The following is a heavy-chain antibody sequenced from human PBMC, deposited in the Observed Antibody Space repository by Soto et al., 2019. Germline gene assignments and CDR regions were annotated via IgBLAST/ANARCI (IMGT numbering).Heavy chain of an antibody. D-gene: IGHD5-12*01. V-gene: IGHV3-23*01. CDR3: AKRSGGFSEFDY. CDR1: GFTFSGFA. Sequence: EVQLLESGGGLVQPGGSLRLSCAASGFTFSGFAMNWVRQPPGKGLEWVSSVAYTGSYTFYAASVKGRFTISRDNSKNIVYLELNSLRAEDTAVYYCAKRSGGFSEFDYCGQGTLVIVSS. CDR2: VAYTGSYT. J-gene: IGHJ4*02.